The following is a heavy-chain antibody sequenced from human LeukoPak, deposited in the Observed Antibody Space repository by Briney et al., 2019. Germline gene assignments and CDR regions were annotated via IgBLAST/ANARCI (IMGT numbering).Heavy chain of an antibody. CDR1: GFTFDDYA. V-gene: IGHV3-9*01. Sequence: GGSLRLSCAASGFTFDDYAMPWVRHAPGKGLEWVSGISWNSGSIGYADSVKGRFTISRDNAKNSLYLQMNSLRAEDTALYYCAKDISDLHGGPIFDYWGQGTLVTVSS. CDR2: ISWNSGSI. CDR3: AKDISDLHGGPIFDY. D-gene: IGHD3-16*01. J-gene: IGHJ4*02.